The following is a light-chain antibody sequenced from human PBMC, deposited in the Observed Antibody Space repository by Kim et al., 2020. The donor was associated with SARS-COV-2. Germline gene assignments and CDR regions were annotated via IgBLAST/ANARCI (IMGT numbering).Light chain of an antibody. J-gene: IGKJ1*01. CDR3: QQYGSSPRT. Sequence: SPRGKAALPCRASQSVSSSYLAGYQQKPGQAPRLLIYGASSRATGSPDRCSGSGAGTDFTLTISRLVPEDFVVYYCQQYGSSPRTFGQGTKVDIK. CDR1: QSVSSSY. CDR2: GAS. V-gene: IGKV3-20*01.